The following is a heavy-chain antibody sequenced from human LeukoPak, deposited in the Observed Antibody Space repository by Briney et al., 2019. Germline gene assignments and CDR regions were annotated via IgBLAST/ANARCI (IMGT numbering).Heavy chain of an antibody. CDR3: AKDPYRASSGLVDY. J-gene: IGHJ4*02. CDR1: GFTFSNYA. D-gene: IGHD5-12*01. CDR2: ISGSGGTT. Sequence: GGSLRLSCATSGFTFSNYAVSWVRQAPGRGLEWVSSISGSGGTTYYADSVKGRFTISRDNSKNTLYLQMNSLRAEDTAVYYCAKDPYRASSGLVDYWGQGTLVTVSS. V-gene: IGHV3-23*01.